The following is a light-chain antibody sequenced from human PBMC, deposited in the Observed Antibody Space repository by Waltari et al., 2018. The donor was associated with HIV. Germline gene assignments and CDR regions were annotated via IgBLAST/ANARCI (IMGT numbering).Light chain of an antibody. CDR1: SSDSGGFKS. Sequence: QSALTQPASVSGSPGQSITISCTGTSSDSGGFKSVSWYQQSPGKAPKLIIYDVSYRPSGVSNRFSGSKSGNTAALTISVLQAEDEADYYCGSSMTNVNMDVFGGGTKLTVL. V-gene: IGLV2-14*03. J-gene: IGLJ2*01. CDR2: DVS. CDR3: GSSMTNVNMDV.